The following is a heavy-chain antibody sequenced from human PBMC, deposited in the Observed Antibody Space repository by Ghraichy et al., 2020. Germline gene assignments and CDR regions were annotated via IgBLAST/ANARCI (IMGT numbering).Heavy chain of an antibody. CDR3: ARGGVCSGGSCYLEDHYYYYGMDV. D-gene: IGHD2-15*01. CDR1: GFTFSSYS. CDR2: ISSSSSYI. J-gene: IGHJ6*02. V-gene: IGHV3-21*01. Sequence: GGSLRLSCAASGFTFSSYSMNWVRQAPGKGLEWVSSISSSSSYIYYADSVKGRFTISRDNAKNSLYLQMNSLRAEDTAVYYCARGGVCSGGSCYLEDHYYYYGMDVWGQGTTVTVSS.